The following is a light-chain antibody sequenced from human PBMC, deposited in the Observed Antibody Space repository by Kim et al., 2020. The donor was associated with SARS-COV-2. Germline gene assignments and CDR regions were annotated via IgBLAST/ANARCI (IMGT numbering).Light chain of an antibody. Sequence: QKVTISCSGSSSNIGNNYVSWYQQLPGTAPKLLIYDNNKRPSGIPHRFSGSKSGTSATLGITGLQTGDEADYYCGTWDSSLSAHWVFGGGTQLTVL. V-gene: IGLV1-51*01. CDR3: GTWDSSLSAHWV. CDR1: SSNIGNNY. CDR2: DNN. J-gene: IGLJ3*02.